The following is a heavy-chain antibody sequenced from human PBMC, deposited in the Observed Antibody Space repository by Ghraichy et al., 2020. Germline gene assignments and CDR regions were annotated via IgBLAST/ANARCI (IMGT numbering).Heavy chain of an antibody. CDR1: GGTFSSYA. CDR3: ARDIVATIEESSPHQV. J-gene: IGHJ6*04. CDR2: IIPIFGTA. D-gene: IGHD5-12*01. Sequence: SVKVSCKASGGTFSSYAISWVRQAPGQGLEWMGGIIPIFGTANYAQKFQGRVTITADESTSTAYMELSSLRSEDTAVYYCARDIVATIEESSPHQVWGKGTTVTVSS. V-gene: IGHV1-69*13.